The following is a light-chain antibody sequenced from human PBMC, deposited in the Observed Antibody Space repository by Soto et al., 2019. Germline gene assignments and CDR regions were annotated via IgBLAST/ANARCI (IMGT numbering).Light chain of an antibody. V-gene: IGLV1-44*01. Sequence: QTVVTQPPSASGTPGQRVTISCSGSSSNIGSNVVAWYQQLPGTAPKLLIYGNNQRPSGVPDRFSGSKSGTSASLAISGLQSEDEADYYCATWDDTLNGWVFGGGTKLTVL. J-gene: IGLJ3*02. CDR1: SSNIGSNV. CDR3: ATWDDTLNGWV. CDR2: GNN.